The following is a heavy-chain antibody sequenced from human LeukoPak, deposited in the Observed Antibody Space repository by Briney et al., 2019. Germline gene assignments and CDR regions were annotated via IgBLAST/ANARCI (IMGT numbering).Heavy chain of an antibody. V-gene: IGHV3-30*04. CDR1: GFTFISYA. CDR2: ISYDGSNK. D-gene: IGHD1-26*01. CDR3: ARTLAARYSGNRNAAYFDY. Sequence: PGGSLRLSCAASGFTFISYAMHWARQAPGKGLEWVAVISYDGSNKYSAASVKGRFTISRANSKNTMYLQMNSLRAEDTAVYSCARTLAARYSGNRNAAYFDYWGQGTLVTVSS. J-gene: IGHJ4*02.